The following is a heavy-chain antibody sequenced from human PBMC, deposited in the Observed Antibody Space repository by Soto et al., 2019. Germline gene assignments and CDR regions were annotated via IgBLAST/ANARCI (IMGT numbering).Heavy chain of an antibody. J-gene: IGHJ4*02. CDR2: IGTAGDT. V-gene: IGHV3-13*01. CDR1: GFTFSSYD. CDR3: ARDGRGSYGFDY. D-gene: IGHD1-26*01. Sequence: EVQLVESGGGLVQPGGSLRLSCAASGFTFSSYDMHWVRQATGKGLEWVSAIGTAGDTYYPGSVKGRFTISRENAKNSLYLQMNSLRAEDTAVYYCARDGRGSYGFDYWGQGTLVTVSS.